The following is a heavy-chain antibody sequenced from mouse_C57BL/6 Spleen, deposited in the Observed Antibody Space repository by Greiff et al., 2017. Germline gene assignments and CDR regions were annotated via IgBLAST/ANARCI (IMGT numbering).Heavy chain of an antibody. Sequence: EVKLMESGPGLVKPSQSLSLTCSVTGYSITSGYYWNWIRQFPGNKLEWMGYISYDGSNNYNPSLKNRISITRDPSKNQFFLKLNSVTTEDTATYYCASDYDYDDGYYFDYWGQGTTLTVSS. V-gene: IGHV3-6*01. CDR1: GYSITSGYY. J-gene: IGHJ2*01. CDR2: ISYDGSN. CDR3: ASDYDYDDGYYFDY. D-gene: IGHD2-4*01.